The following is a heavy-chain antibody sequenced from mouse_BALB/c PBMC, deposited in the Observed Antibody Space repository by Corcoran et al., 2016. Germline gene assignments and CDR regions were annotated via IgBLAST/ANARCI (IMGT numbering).Heavy chain of an antibody. J-gene: IGHJ1*01. CDR3: ARGYGSSYWYFDV. Sequence: EGQLQQSVPERVKPGAPMKISCKASAYSFTGYTMNWVKQSHGKNLEWIGLINPYNGGTSYNQKFKGKATLTVDKSSSTAYMELLSLTSEDSAVYYCARGYGSSYWYFDVWGAGTTVTISS. CDR1: AYSFTGYT. CDR2: INPYNGGT. V-gene: IGHV1-18*01. D-gene: IGHD1-1*01.